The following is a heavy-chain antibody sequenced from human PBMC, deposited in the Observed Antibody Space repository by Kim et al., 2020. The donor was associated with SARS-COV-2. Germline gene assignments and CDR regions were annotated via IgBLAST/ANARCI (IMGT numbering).Heavy chain of an antibody. CDR3: ARSLYCSSTSCFYGMDV. V-gene: IGHV3-48*03. J-gene: IGHJ6*02. D-gene: IGHD2-2*01. Sequence: SVKGRFTRSRDNAKSSLALQMNSLRAEDTAVYYCARSLYCSSTSCFYGMDVWGQGTTVTVSS.